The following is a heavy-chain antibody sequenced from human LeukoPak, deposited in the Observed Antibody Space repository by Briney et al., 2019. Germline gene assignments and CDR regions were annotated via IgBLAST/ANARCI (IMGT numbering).Heavy chain of an antibody. CDR3: AKNQMIKWGTMIVVVKGYYFDY. V-gene: IGHV3-48*03. CDR1: GFTFSSYE. Sequence: GGSLRLSCAASGFTFSSYEMNWVRQAPGKGLEWVSYISSSGSTIYYADSVKGRFTISRDNSKNTLYLQMNSLRAEDTAVYYCAKNQMIKWGTMIVVVKGYYFDYWGQGTLVTVSS. D-gene: IGHD3-22*01. CDR2: ISSSGSTI. J-gene: IGHJ4*02.